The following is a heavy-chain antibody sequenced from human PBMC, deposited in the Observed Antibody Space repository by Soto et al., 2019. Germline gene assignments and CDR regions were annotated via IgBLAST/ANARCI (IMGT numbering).Heavy chain of an antibody. CDR2: ISSSGDSI. J-gene: IGHJ5*02. D-gene: IGHD3-3*01. CDR1: GVTFSSYE. Sequence: GGALRLSCADSGVTFSSYEMNWVRQAPGKGLEWVSYISSSGDSIYYADSVKGRFTISRDNTKNSLYLQMSSLRAEDTAVYYCARRSGYPPDWFDPWGQGTLVT. V-gene: IGHV3-48*03. CDR3: ARRSGYPPDWFDP.